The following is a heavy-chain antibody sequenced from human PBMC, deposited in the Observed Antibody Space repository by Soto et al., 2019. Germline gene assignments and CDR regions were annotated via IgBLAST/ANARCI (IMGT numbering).Heavy chain of an antibody. CDR1: GFTFRHYD. Sequence: EVQLVESGGGLVQPGGSLRLSCEASGFTFRHYDMHWVRQGTGKGLEWVSGISAAGDPDYADSVEGRFTISRENAQNSFFLQMNSLRVGDTAVYYCARTDRDFYGRDVWGQGTTVIVS. J-gene: IGHJ6*02. CDR3: ARTDRDFYGRDV. V-gene: IGHV3-13*05. CDR2: ISAAGDP.